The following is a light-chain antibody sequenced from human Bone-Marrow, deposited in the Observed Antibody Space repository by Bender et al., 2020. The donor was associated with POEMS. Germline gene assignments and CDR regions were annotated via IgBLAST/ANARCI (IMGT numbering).Light chain of an antibody. CDR3: QVWDSHSDQVV. CDR2: DNG. CDR1: NIGSKS. J-gene: IGLJ2*01. Sequence: SYVLTQPPSVSVTPGQTARIACGGNNIGSKSVHWYQQKTGQAPVLAVYDNGDRRSGIPDRFSGSNSGNTATLIIGRVEAGDEATYFCQVWDSHSDQVVFGGGTKLTVL. V-gene: IGLV3-21*02.